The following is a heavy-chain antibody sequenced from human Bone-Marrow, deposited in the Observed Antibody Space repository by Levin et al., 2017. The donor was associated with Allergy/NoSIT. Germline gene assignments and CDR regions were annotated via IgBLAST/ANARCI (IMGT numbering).Heavy chain of an antibody. CDR3: ARGGRLGYYYGMDV. D-gene: IGHD3-16*01. Sequence: GGSLRLSCAASGFTFSDYSMNWVRQTPGKGLDWVSYISSSSSTIYYADSVKGRFTISRDNAKNSLYLQMNSLRDEDTAVYYCARGGRLGYYYGMDVWGQGTTVTVSS. CDR2: ISSSSSTI. CDR1: GFTFSDYS. V-gene: IGHV3-48*02. J-gene: IGHJ6*02.